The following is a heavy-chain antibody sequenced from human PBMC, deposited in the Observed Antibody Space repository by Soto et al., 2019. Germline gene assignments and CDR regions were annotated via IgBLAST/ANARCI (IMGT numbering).Heavy chain of an antibody. D-gene: IGHD5-12*01. CDR2: IYYSGST. Sequence: SETLSLTCTVSGCSISSYYWSWIRQPPGKGLEWIGYIYYSGSTNYNPSLKSRVTISVDTSKNQFSLKLSSVTAADTAVYYCARTLEYSGYDYSDYWGQGTLVTVSS. CDR1: GCSISSYY. J-gene: IGHJ4*02. V-gene: IGHV4-59*08. CDR3: ARTLEYSGYDYSDY.